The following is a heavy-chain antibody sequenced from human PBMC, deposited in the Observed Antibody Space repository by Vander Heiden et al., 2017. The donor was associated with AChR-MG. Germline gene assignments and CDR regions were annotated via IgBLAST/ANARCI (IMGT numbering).Heavy chain of an antibody. V-gene: IGHV1-69*06. J-gene: IGHJ6*02. D-gene: IGHD3-3*01. Sequence: QVQLVQSGAEVKKPGSSVKVSCKASGGTFSSYAISWVRQAPGQGLEWMGGIIPIFGTAYYAQKFQGRVTITADKSTSTAYMELSSLRSEDTAVYYCARGPKNYDFWSGYFLSGMDVWGQGTTVTVSS. CDR3: ARGPKNYDFWSGYFLSGMDV. CDR2: IIPIFGTA. CDR1: GGTFSSYA.